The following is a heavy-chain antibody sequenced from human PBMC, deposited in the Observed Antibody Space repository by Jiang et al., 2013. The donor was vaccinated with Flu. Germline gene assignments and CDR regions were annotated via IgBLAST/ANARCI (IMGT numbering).Heavy chain of an antibody. D-gene: IGHD2-2*01. V-gene: IGHV3-49*03. CDR3: TRDLVRDIILIPATYFDY. Sequence: SCTASGFSFGDYARELAPPGSREGAGVGGFIRTNFIVGRTDYAASVKGRFTISRDDSKSIAYLQMSSLKTEDTAVYYCTRDLVRDIILIPATYFDYWDQGALVTVSS. CDR1: GFSFGDYA. J-gene: IGHJ4*02. CDR2: IRTNFIVGRT.